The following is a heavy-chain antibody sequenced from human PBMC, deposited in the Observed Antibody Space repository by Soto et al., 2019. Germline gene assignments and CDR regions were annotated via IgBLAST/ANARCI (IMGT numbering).Heavy chain of an antibody. Sequence: QVQLVESGGGVVQPGRSLRLSCAASGFTFSSYGMHWVRQAPGKGLEWVAVIWYDGSNKYYADSVKGRFTISRDNSKNTLYLQMNSLRAEDTAVYYCARTGDYYGSGSYFDYWSQGTLVTVSS. CDR1: GFTFSSYG. V-gene: IGHV3-33*01. CDR2: IWYDGSNK. J-gene: IGHJ4*02. CDR3: ARTGDYYGSGSYFDY. D-gene: IGHD3-10*01.